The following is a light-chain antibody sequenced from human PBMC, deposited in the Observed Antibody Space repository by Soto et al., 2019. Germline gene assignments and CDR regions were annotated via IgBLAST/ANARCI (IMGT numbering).Light chain of an antibody. CDR1: QSISGW. CDR2: DAS. V-gene: IGKV1-5*01. CDR3: QQYNSYSPKT. Sequence: DIQMTQSPSTLSASVGDRVTITCRASQSISGWLSWYQQKPGKAPKLLIYDASSLESGVPSRFSGSGPGTEFTLTISSLQPDDFATYYCQQYNSYSPKTFGQGTKVDI. J-gene: IGKJ1*01.